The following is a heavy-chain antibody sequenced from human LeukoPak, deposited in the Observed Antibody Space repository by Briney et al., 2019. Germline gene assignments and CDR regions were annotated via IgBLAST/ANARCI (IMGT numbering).Heavy chain of an antibody. CDR1: GFTFSSYD. CDR3: ARPPRAYSSGWYWDY. CDR2: IGTAGDT. Sequence: GGSLRLSCAASGFTFSSYDMHWVRQATGKGLEWVSAIGTAGDTYYPGSVKGRFTISRENAKHSLYLQMNSLRAEDTAVYYCARPPRAYSSGWYWDYWGQGTLVTVSS. J-gene: IGHJ4*02. V-gene: IGHV3-13*01. D-gene: IGHD6-19*01.